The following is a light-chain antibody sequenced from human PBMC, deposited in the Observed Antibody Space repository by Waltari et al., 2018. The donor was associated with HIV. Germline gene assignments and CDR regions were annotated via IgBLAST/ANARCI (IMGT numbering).Light chain of an antibody. Sequence: QSVLTQPPSVSGAPGQRVTISCTGGSSNIGADYDVHWYQQIPGTAPKLLISGNSNRPSGVPDRCSASKSGTSASLAITGLQAEDEADYFCQSYDRSLSASVVFGGGTKLTVL. V-gene: IGLV1-40*01. CDR3: QSYDRSLSASVV. J-gene: IGLJ2*01. CDR2: GNS. CDR1: SSNIGADYD.